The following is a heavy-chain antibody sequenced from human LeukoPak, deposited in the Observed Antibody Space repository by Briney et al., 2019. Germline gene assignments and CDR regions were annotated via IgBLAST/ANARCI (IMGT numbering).Heavy chain of an antibody. J-gene: IGHJ4*02. V-gene: IGHV4-34*01. Sequence: KPSGAPFLPLAVFWGSFRGWFWGWVRPPPREGGGVGGGINHSGSTNYNPFLKSRVTISVDTSKNQFSLKLSSVTAADTAVYYCARGASGWYFGTTFDYWGQGTLVTVSS. CDR3: ARGASGWYFGTTFDY. D-gene: IGHD6-19*01. CDR1: WGSFRGWF. CDR2: INHSGST.